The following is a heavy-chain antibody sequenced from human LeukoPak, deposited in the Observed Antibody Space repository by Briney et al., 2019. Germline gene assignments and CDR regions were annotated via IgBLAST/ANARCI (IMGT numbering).Heavy chain of an antibody. V-gene: IGHV3-53*01. Sequence: GGSLRLSCAASGFTVSGNYMSWVRQAPGKGLEWVSVLYSTYTTYYADSVKGRFTISRDNAKNSLYLQMNSLRAEDTAVYYCATLGVVPAAIAFDIWGQGTMVTVSS. J-gene: IGHJ3*02. CDR1: GFTVSGNY. CDR2: LYSTYTT. D-gene: IGHD2-2*01. CDR3: ATLGVVPAAIAFDI.